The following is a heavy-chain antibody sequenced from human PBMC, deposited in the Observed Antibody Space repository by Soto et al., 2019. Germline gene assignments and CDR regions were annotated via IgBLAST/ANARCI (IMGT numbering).Heavy chain of an antibody. V-gene: IGHV1-69*01. J-gene: IGHJ4*02. CDR1: GGTFSSYA. Sequence: QVKLVQSGAEVKKPGSSVKVSCKASGGTFSSYAISWVRKAPGQGLEWMGGIIPIFGTAKYAQKFQGRVTITADESTSTAYMELSSLRSEDTAVYYCARGPQKWIQLWFYYWGQGTLVTVSS. D-gene: IGHD5-18*01. CDR3: ARGPQKWIQLWFYY. CDR2: IIPIFGTA.